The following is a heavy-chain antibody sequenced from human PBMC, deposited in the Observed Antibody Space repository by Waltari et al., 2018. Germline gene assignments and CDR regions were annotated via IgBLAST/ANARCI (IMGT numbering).Heavy chain of an antibody. CDR1: GGSITSYY. CDR3: SSADDYCSGTTCHRQDY. D-gene: IGHD2-15*01. Sequence: VQLQESGPGLVKPSETLSLTCTVSGGSITSYYWNWIRQPAGKGLEWIGRIDPSGSNIYNPSLMRLVTVSVDTSKTQISLKLSSVTAAYTAVYFCSSADDYCSGTTCHRQDYWGQGTRVTVSS. V-gene: IGHV4-4*07. J-gene: IGHJ4*02. CDR2: IDPSGSN.